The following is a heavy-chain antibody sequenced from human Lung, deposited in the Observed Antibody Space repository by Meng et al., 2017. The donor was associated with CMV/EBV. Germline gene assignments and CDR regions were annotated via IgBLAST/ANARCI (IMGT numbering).Heavy chain of an antibody. Sequence: SETLSLXCTVSGGSISSYYWSWIRQPPGKGLEDIGYIYYSGSTSYNPSLKSRVTISVDTSKNQFSLKLSSVTAADTAVYYCARHGSGSYFYGMDVWGQGTTVTVSS. V-gene: IGHV4-59*01. J-gene: IGHJ6*02. CDR1: GGSISSYY. CDR2: IYYSGST. CDR3: ARHGSGSYFYGMDV. D-gene: IGHD3-10*01.